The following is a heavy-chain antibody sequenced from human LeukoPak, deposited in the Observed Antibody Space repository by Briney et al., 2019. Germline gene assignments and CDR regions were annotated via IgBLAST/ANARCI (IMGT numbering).Heavy chain of an antibody. CDR2: ISWNSGSI. V-gene: IGHV3-9*01. CDR1: GFTFDDYA. J-gene: IGHJ4*02. D-gene: IGHD3-3*01. CDR3: ARIERDDFWSGYSGFDY. Sequence: GRSLRLSCAASGFTFDDYAMHWVRQAPGKGLEWVSGISWNSGSIGYADSVKGRFTISRDNAKNSLYLQMNSLRAEDTAVYYCARIERDDFWSGYSGFDYWGQGTLVTVSS.